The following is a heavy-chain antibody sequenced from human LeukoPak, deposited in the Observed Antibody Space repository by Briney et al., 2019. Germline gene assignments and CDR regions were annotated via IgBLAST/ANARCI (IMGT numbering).Heavy chain of an antibody. CDR2: ISTSGSTT. Sequence: GGSLRLSCAASGFTFNSYAMHWVRQAPGKGLEWISCISTSGSTTYYADSVKGRFTISRDNAKNSLFLQMNTLTAEDTAVYYCARGALHVFDYWGQGTPVTVSS. CDR1: GFTFNSYA. D-gene: IGHD3-10*02. CDR3: ARGALHVFDY. V-gene: IGHV3-48*03. J-gene: IGHJ4*02.